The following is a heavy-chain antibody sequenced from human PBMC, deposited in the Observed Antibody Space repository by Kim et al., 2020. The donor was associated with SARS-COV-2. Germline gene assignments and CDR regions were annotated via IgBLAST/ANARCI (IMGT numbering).Heavy chain of an antibody. CDR3: ARGDTIFGVVINAFDI. Sequence: SETLSLTCTVSGGSISSGGYYWSWIRQHPGKGLELIGYIYYSGSTYYNPSLKSRVTISVDTSKNQFSLKLSSVTAADTAVYYCARGDTIFGVVINAFDIWGQGTMVTVSS. D-gene: IGHD3-3*01. J-gene: IGHJ3*02. CDR1: GGSISSGGYY. CDR2: IYYSGST. V-gene: IGHV4-31*03.